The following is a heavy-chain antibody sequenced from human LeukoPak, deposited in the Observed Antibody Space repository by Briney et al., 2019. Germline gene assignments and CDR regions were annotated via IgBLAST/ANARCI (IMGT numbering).Heavy chain of an antibody. CDR2: ISGSGGST. CDR3: AKYSFKAWWETTLDY. J-gene: IGHJ4*02. CDR1: GFTFSSYA. D-gene: IGHD1-26*01. V-gene: IGHV3-23*01. Sequence: PGGSLRLSCAASGFTFSSYAMSWVRQAPGKGLEWVSAISGSGGSTYYADSVKGRFTISRDNSKNTLYLQMNSLRAEDTAVYYCAKYSFKAWWETTLDYWGQGTLVTVSS.